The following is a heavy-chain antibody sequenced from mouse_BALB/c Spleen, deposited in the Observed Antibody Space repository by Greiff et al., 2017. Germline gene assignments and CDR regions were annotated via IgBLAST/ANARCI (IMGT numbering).Heavy chain of an antibody. CDR1: GYSFTGYF. CDR2: INPYNGDT. V-gene: IGHV1-37*01. CDR3: GRGRPYYFDY. D-gene: IGHD1-2*01. J-gene: IGHJ2*01. Sequence: EVKLQESGPELVKPGASVKISCKASGYSFTGYFMIWVKQSHGKSLEWIGRINPYNGDTFYNQKFKGKATLTVDKSSSTAHMELLSLTSEDSAVYYCGRGRPYYFDYWGQGTTLTVSS.